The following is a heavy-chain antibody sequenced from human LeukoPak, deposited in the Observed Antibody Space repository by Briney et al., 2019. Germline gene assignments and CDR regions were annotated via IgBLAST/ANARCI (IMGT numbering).Heavy chain of an antibody. Sequence: GGSLRLSCAASGFTFSSYSMNWVRQAPGKGLEWVSYISSSSSTIYYADSVKGRFTISRDNAKNSLYLQMNSLRAEDTAVYYCASITMVRGGAHWGQGTLVTVSS. CDR2: ISSSSSTI. D-gene: IGHD3-10*01. CDR3: ASITMVRGGAH. CDR1: GFTFSSYS. J-gene: IGHJ4*02. V-gene: IGHV3-48*01.